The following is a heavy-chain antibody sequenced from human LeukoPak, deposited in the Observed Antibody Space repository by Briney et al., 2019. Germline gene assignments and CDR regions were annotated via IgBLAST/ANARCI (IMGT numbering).Heavy chain of an antibody. Sequence: PGGSLRLSCAASEFTFSNYWMHWVRQAPGKGLVWVSRINSDGRTTYYAGSVKGRFTISRDNAKNTLYLQLNSLRAEDTAVYYCARASYNWSDVHASDVWGQGTMVTVSS. CDR1: EFTFSNYW. CDR3: ARASYNWSDVHASDV. V-gene: IGHV3-74*01. D-gene: IGHD1-1*01. J-gene: IGHJ3*01. CDR2: INSDGRTT.